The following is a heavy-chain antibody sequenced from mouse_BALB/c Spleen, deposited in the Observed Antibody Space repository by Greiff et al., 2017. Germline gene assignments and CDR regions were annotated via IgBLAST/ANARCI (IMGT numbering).Heavy chain of an antibody. Sequence: QVQLQQSGAELVRPGVSVKISCKGSGYTFTDYAMHWVKQSHAKSLEWIGVISTYYGDASYNQKFKGKATMTVDKSSSTAYMELARLTSEDSAIYYCARSYGNYGGGAMDYWGQGTSVTVSS. CDR1: GYTFTDYA. CDR2: ISTYYGDA. D-gene: IGHD2-1*01. CDR3: ARSYGNYGGGAMDY. J-gene: IGHJ4*01. V-gene: IGHV1S137*01.